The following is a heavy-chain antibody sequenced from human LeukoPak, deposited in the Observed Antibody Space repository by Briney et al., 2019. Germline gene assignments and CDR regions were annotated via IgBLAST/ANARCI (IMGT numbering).Heavy chain of an antibody. Sequence: SETLSLTCTVSGGSISSYYWSWIRQPPGKGLEWIGYIYYSGSTNYNRSLKSRVTISVDTSKIQFSLKLGSVTAVDTAVYYCARGAVAGGRWFDPWGQGTLVTVSS. D-gene: IGHD6-19*01. CDR3: ARGAVAGGRWFDP. CDR1: GGSISSYY. V-gene: IGHV4-59*01. CDR2: IYYSGST. J-gene: IGHJ5*02.